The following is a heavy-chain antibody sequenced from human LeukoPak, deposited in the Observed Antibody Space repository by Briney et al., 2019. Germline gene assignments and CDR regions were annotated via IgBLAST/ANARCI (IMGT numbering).Heavy chain of an antibody. V-gene: IGHV3-23*01. CDR2: ISGSGGST. CDR3: AKDLHYCSGGSSYSGWFDP. Sequence: PGGSLRLSCAASGFTFSSYAMSWVRQAPGKGLEWVSAISGSGGSTYYADSVKGRFTISRDNSKNTLYLQMNSLRAEDTAVYYCAKDLHYCSGGSSYSGWFDPWGQGTLVTVSS. CDR1: GFTFSSYA. J-gene: IGHJ5*02. D-gene: IGHD2-15*01.